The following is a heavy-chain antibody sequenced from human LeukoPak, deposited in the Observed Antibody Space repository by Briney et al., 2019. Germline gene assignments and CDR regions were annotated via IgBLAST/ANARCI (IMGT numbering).Heavy chain of an antibody. V-gene: IGHV4-59*11. CDR3: ARDYGYCSGGSCYYYYYMDV. J-gene: IGHJ6*03. CDR2: IDYSEST. Sequence: PSETLSLTCTVSGGSISSHYWSWIRQPPGKGLEWIGYIDYSESTNYNPSLKSRVTISVDTSKNQFSLKLSSVTAADTAVYYCARDYGYCSGGSCYYYYYMDVWGEGTTVTVSS. CDR1: GGSISSHY. D-gene: IGHD2-15*01.